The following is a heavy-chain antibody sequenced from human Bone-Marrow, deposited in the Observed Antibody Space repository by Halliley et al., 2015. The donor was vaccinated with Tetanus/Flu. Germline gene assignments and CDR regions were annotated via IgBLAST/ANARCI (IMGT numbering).Heavy chain of an antibody. J-gene: IGHJ4*02. Sequence: KGLEWLAFISFDGSKKHYGNSVKGRFTISRDNAKSALFLQMTSLRADDTALFFCGRGSTWYPNDYWGRGTLVTVSS. CDR2: ISFDGSKK. D-gene: IGHD2-15*01. CDR3: GRGSTWYPNDY. V-gene: IGHV3-30-3*01.